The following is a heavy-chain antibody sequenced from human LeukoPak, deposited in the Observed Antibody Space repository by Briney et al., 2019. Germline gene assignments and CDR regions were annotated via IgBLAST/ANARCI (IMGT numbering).Heavy chain of an antibody. CDR3: ARVRSSSWPYYYGMDV. Sequence: GGSLRLSCAASGFTFSDYYMSWIRQAPGKGLEWVSYISSSGSTINYADSVKGRFTISRDNAKNSLYLQMNSLRAEDTAVYYCARVRSSSWPYYYGMDVWGQGTTVTVSS. CDR2: ISSSGSTI. CDR1: GFTFSDYY. V-gene: IGHV3-11*01. D-gene: IGHD6-13*01. J-gene: IGHJ6*02.